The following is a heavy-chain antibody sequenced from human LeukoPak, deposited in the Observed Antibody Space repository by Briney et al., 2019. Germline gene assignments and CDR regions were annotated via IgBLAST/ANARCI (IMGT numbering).Heavy chain of an antibody. Sequence: SETLSLTCTVSGDSISSNGYYWSWIRQHPERGLEWIGYIYHRGDTYYNPSLRSRISVSIDTSKNQFSLKLSSVTAADTAVYYCARGARWELPRSPDYFDYWGQGTLVTVSS. J-gene: IGHJ4*02. CDR3: ARGARWELPRSPDYFDY. D-gene: IGHD1-26*01. V-gene: IGHV4-31*03. CDR2: IYHRGDT. CDR1: GDSISSNGYY.